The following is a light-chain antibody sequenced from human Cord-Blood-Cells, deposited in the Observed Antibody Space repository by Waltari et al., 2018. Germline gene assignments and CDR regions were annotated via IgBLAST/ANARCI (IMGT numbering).Light chain of an antibody. Sequence: EIVLTQSPATLSLSPGERATLSCRASQRVSSYLAWYQQKPGQAPRLLIYDASNSATGIPARLSGSGSGTDFTLTISSLEPEDFAVYYCQQRSNWPPLTFGGGTKVEIK. CDR3: QQRSNWPPLT. J-gene: IGKJ4*01. V-gene: IGKV3-11*01. CDR2: DAS. CDR1: QRVSSY.